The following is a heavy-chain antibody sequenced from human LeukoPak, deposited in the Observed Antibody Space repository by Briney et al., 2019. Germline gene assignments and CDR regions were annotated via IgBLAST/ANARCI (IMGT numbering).Heavy chain of an antibody. CDR2: ISSSGGST. CDR3: AKDRSCSGSSCNVGS. D-gene: IGHD2-2*01. J-gene: IGHJ3*01. Sequence: PGGSLRLSCAASGFTFSSFAMSWVRQAPGKGLEWVSAISSSGGSTFYADSVKGRFTISRDNSKNTLLLQMNGLRAEDTAVYYCAKDRSCSGSSCNVGSWGQGTMVTVSS. V-gene: IGHV3-23*01. CDR1: GFTFSSFA.